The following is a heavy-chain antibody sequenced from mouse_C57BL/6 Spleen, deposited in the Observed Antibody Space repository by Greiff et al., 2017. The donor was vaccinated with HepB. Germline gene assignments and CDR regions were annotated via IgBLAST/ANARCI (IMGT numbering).Heavy chain of an antibody. J-gene: IGHJ3*01. V-gene: IGHV5-9*01. Sequence: EVKLMESGGGLVKPGGSLKLSCAASGFTFSSYTMSWVRQTPEKRLEWVATISGGGGNTYYPDSVKGRFTISRDNAKNTLYLQMSSLRSEDTALYYCARHYSNYGAWFAYWGQGTLVTVSA. D-gene: IGHD2-5*01. CDR3: ARHYSNYGAWFAY. CDR2: ISGGGGNT. CDR1: GFTFSSYT.